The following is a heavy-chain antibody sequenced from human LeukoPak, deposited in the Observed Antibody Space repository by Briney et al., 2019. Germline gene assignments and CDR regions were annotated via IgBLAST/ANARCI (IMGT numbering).Heavy chain of an antibody. D-gene: IGHD4-17*01. J-gene: IGHJ4*02. Sequence: SVTVSCKTSGFTFSNSAVQWVRQARGQHLEWMGWVVVGSGNTNYAQKFQDRVTITRDMSTSTAYMHLSSLRSEDTAIYYCAAAKNGDYVYYWGQGTLVTVSS. CDR2: VVVGSGNT. CDR3: AAAKNGDYVYY. CDR1: GFTFSNSA. V-gene: IGHV1-58*01.